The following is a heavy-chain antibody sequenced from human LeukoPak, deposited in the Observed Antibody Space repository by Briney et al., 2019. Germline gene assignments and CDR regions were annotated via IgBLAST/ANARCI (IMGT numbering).Heavy chain of an antibody. Sequence: SETLSLTCTVSGDSISGYYWNWIRQPPGKGLEWIGFVHYSGSTNYNPFLKSRVTISVDISKNQFSLNLSSVTAADTAVYYCARARGGYGDYGSWFDPWGQGTLVPVST. CDR2: VHYSGST. J-gene: IGHJ5*02. CDR3: ARARGGYGDYGSWFDP. D-gene: IGHD4-17*01. V-gene: IGHV4-59*01. CDR1: GDSISGYY.